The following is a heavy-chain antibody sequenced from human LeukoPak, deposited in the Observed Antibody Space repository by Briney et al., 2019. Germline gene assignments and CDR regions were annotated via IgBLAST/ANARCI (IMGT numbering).Heavy chain of an antibody. CDR2: ISYDGSNK. D-gene: IGHD4-23*01. V-gene: IGHV3-30*03. CDR1: GFTFSSYG. CDR3: ARDPTTVVTPGLDY. Sequence: PGRSLRLSCAASGFTFSSYGMHWVRQAPGKGLEWVAVISYDGSNKYYADSVKGRFTISRDNSKNTLYLQMNSLRAEDTAVYYCARDPTTVVTPGLDYWGQGTLVTVSS. J-gene: IGHJ4*02.